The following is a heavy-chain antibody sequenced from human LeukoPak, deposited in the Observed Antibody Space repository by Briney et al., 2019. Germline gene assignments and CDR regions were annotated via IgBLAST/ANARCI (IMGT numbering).Heavy chain of an antibody. Sequence: SETLSLTCAVYGGSFSGYYWSWIRQPPGKGLEWIGEINHIGSTNYNPSLKSRVTISGDNSKTQFSLKLSSVTAAATAVYYCARRGGYSYSGPYHYFDYWGQGTLVTVSS. CDR3: ARRGGYSYSGPYHYFDY. V-gene: IGHV4-34*01. CDR2: INHIGST. CDR1: GGSFSGYY. J-gene: IGHJ4*02. D-gene: IGHD5-18*01.